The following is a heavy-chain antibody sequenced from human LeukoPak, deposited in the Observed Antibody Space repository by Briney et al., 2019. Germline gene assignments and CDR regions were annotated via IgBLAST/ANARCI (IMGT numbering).Heavy chain of an antibody. CDR1: GGSISSSSYY. V-gene: IGHV4-39*07. Sequence: SETLSLTCTVSGGSISSSSYYWGWIRQPPGKGLEWIGSIYYSGSTYYNPSLKSRVTISVDTSKNQFSLKLSSVTAADTAVYYCARDYQLLWSYYYYYYYMDVWGKGTTVTVSS. CDR2: IYYSGST. J-gene: IGHJ6*03. D-gene: IGHD2-2*01. CDR3: ARDYQLLWSYYYYYYYMDV.